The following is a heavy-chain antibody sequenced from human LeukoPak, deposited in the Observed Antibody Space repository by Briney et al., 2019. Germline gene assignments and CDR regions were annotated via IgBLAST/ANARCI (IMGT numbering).Heavy chain of an antibody. CDR2: IYTSGTT. CDR3: ARTSPRAATFDY. CDR1: GGPISSYY. Sequence: SSETLSLTCAVSGGPISSYYWSWIRQPAGKGLEWIGRIYTSGTTNYNPSLKSRVTMPVDTSKNQFSLNLNSVTAADTAVYYCARTSPRAATFDYWGQGTLVTVSS. V-gene: IGHV4-4*07. D-gene: IGHD2-15*01. J-gene: IGHJ4*02.